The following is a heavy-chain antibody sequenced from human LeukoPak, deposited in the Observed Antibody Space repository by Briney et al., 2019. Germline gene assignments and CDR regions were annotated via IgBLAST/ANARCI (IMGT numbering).Heavy chain of an antibody. CDR3: ARGSSRAPYFDY. V-gene: IGHV3-53*01. CDR1: GFTVSNNY. D-gene: IGHD6-13*01. CDR2: IFSGGST. J-gene: IGHJ4*02. Sequence: PGGSLRLSCAASGFTVSNNYMSWVRQAPGKGLEWVSFIFSGGSTYYADSVKGRFTISRDNSKNTLYLQMNSRRAEDTAVYYCARGSSRAPYFDYWGQGTLVTVSS.